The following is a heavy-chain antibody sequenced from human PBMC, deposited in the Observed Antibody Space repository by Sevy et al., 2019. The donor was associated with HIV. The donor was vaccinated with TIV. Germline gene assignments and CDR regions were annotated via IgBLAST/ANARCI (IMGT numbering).Heavy chain of an antibody. D-gene: IGHD2-15*01. CDR1: GFTFSSYN. V-gene: IGHV3-48*01. J-gene: IGHJ6*02. CDR3: ARDGGYSDYGMDL. CDR2: INSGSTII. Sequence: GGSLRLSCVASGFTFSSYNFNWVRQAPGKGLELVSLINSGSTIISPADSVKGRFTISRDSVKKYVYLQMNSLRVEATAVYYCARDGGYSDYGMDLWGQGTTVTVSS.